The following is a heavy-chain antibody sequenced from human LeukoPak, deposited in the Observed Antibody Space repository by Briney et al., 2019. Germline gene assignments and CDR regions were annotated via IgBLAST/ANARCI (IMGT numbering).Heavy chain of an antibody. D-gene: IGHD5-12*01. V-gene: IGHV3-33*06. J-gene: IGHJ5*02. Sequence: PGRSLRLSCAASGFTFSSYGMHWVRQAPDKGLEWVAVIWYDGSNKYYADSVKGRFTISRDNSKNTLYLQMNSLRAEDTAVYYCAKDGVVATIPPVGSWGQGTLVTVSS. CDR2: IWYDGSNK. CDR1: GFTFSSYG. CDR3: AKDGVVATIPPVGS.